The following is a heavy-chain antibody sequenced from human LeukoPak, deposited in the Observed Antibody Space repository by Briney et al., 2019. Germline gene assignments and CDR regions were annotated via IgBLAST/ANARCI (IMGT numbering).Heavy chain of an antibody. Sequence: SETLSLTCTVSGGSISSSSYYWGWIRQPPGKGLEWIGSSYYSGSTYYDPSLKSRVTISVDTSKNQFSLKLSSVTAADTAVYYCARHSIVGQWLVPFDYWGQGTLVTVSS. D-gene: IGHD6-19*01. CDR1: GGSISSSSYY. V-gene: IGHV4-39*01. CDR2: SYYSGST. CDR3: ARHSIVGQWLVPFDY. J-gene: IGHJ4*02.